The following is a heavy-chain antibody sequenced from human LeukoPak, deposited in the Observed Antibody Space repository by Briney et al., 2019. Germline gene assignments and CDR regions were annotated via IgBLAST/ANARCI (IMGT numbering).Heavy chain of an antibody. CDR1: GGSISSYY. J-gene: IGHJ4*02. D-gene: IGHD1-14*01. Sequence: SETLSPTCTVSGGSISSYYWSWIRQPPGEGLEWIGYIYYSGSTNYYPSLKSRVTVSVDTSKNQFSLKLSSVTAADTAVYYCARSAGYYFDYWGQGTLVTVSS. CDR2: IYYSGST. V-gene: IGHV4-59*01. CDR3: ARSAGYYFDY.